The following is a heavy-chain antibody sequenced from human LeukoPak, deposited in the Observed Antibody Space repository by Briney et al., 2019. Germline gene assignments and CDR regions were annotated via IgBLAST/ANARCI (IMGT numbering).Heavy chain of an antibody. V-gene: IGHV3-33*01. CDR2: IWHDGSNK. CDR3: AREGVNIVSTITGSTPDY. Sequence: GRSLRLSCAASGFSFSSYGMHWVRQAPGKGLVWVAVIWHDGSNKYYAESVKGRFSISRDNSKNTLYLQMNSLRAEDTAVYYCAREGVNIVSTITGSTPDYWGQGTLVTVSS. CDR1: GFSFSSYG. J-gene: IGHJ4*02. D-gene: IGHD5/OR15-5a*01.